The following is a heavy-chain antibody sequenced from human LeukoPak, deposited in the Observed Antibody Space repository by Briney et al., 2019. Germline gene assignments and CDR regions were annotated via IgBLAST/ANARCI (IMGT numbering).Heavy chain of an antibody. CDR1: GYTFISYY. CDR2: INPRGGST. CDR3: ARDTANYYYDSSGYYFDY. Sequence: ASVKVSCKASGYTFISYYMHCVRQAPGQGLEWMGIINPRGGSTSYAQKFQGRVNMTRDMYTSTVYMELSSLRYEDKAVYYCARDTANYYYDSSGYYFDYWGQGTLVTVSS. D-gene: IGHD3-22*01. V-gene: IGHV1-46*01. J-gene: IGHJ4*02.